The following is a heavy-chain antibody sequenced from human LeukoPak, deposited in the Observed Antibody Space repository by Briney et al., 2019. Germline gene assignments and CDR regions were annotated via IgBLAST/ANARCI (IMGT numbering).Heavy chain of an antibody. J-gene: IGHJ4*02. D-gene: IGHD6-19*01. CDR3: ATNQWLAPPPDS. CDR1: RFTFSKYW. CDR2: INTDGTVT. Sequence: GGSLRLSCAAYRFTFSKYWMLWVRQAPGKGRESVSRINTDGTVTTYADSVRGRFTVSRDNADNTMFLQMNSVRDEDTAVYYCATNQWLAPPPDSWGQGTPVTVSS. V-gene: IGHV3-74*01.